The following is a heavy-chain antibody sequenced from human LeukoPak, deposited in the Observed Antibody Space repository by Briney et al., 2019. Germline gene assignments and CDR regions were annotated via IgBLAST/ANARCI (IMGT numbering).Heavy chain of an antibody. CDR1: GFTFRSYS. V-gene: IGHV3-21*01. Sequence: GGSLRLSCAASGFTFRSYSMNWVRQAPGKGLEWVSAIDPSSTYIYYADSVKGRFTISRDNSKNTLYLQMNSLRAEDTAVYYCARAGRTSRSSPFFDYWGQGTLVTVSS. J-gene: IGHJ4*02. CDR3: ARAGRTSRSSPFFDY. CDR2: IDPSSTYI.